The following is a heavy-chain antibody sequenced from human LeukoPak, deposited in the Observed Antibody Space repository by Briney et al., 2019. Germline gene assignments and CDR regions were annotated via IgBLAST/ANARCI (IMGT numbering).Heavy chain of an antibody. CDR3: ARAVLQKAYYYMDV. J-gene: IGHJ6*03. CDR1: GGSISSYY. Sequence: SETLSLTCTVSGGSISSYYWSWIRQPAGKGLEWIGRIYTSGSTNYNPSLKSRATMSVDTSKNQFSLKLSSVTAADTAVYYCARAVLQKAYYYMDVWGKGTTVTVSS. CDR2: IYTSGST. V-gene: IGHV4-4*07.